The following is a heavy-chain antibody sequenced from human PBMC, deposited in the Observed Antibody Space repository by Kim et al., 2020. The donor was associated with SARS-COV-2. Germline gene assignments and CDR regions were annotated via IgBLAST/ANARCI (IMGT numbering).Heavy chain of an antibody. J-gene: IGHJ4*02. D-gene: IGHD2-2*01. V-gene: IGHV3-23*01. Sequence: YADSVKGRFTISSDNSKNTLYLQMNSLRAEDTAVYYCAKNPFLTMPLFDYWGQGTLVTVSS. CDR3: AKNPFLTMPLFDY.